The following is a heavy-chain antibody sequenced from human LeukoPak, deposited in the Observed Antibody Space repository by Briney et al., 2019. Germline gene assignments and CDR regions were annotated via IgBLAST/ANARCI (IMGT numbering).Heavy chain of an antibody. V-gene: IGHV3-23*01. CDR3: VKTSSGYYYFDY. CDR1: GFTFSSYA. CDR2: ISGSGGST. J-gene: IGHJ4*02. Sequence: GGSLRLSCAASGFTFSSYAMSWVRQALGKGLEWVSAISGSGGSTYYADSVKGRFTISRDNSKNTLYLQMNSLRAEDTAVYYCVKTSSGYYYFDYWGQGTLVTVSS. D-gene: IGHD3-22*01.